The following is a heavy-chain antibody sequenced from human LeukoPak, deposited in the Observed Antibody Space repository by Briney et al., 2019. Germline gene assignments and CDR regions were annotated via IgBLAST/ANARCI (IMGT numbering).Heavy chain of an antibody. Sequence: GGSLRLSCAASGFTFDDYGMHRVRQAPGKGLEWVSCISWNGGTIGYADSVKGRFTISRDNAKNLLYLQMNSLRTEDTALYYCAKGQQLVLKWFDPWGQGTPVTVSS. CDR3: AKGQQLVLKWFDP. J-gene: IGHJ5*02. CDR2: ISWNGGTI. V-gene: IGHV3-9*01. CDR1: GFTFDDYG. D-gene: IGHD6-13*01.